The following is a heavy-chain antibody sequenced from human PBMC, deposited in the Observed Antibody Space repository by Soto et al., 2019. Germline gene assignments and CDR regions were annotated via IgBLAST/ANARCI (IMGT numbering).Heavy chain of an antibody. CDR3: ARGLYYYDSSGSYDAFDI. V-gene: IGHV1-69*13. J-gene: IGHJ3*02. D-gene: IGHD3-22*01. CDR2: IIPIFGTA. CDR1: GGTFSSYA. Sequence: SVKVSCKASGGTFSSYAISWVRQAPGQGLEWMGGIIPIFGTANYTQKFQGRVTITADESTSTAYMELSSLRSEDTAVYYCARGLYYYDSSGSYDAFDIWGQGTMVTVSS.